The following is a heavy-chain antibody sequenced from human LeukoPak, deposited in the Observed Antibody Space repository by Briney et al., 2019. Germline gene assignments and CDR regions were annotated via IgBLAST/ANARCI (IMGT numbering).Heavy chain of an antibody. CDR2: ISYGGTNK. D-gene: IGHD3-10*01. CDR3: ARDRGSDADYYASGTSYN. Sequence: GGSLRLSCTASGFTFNIYAMHWVRQAPGKGLDWVAAISYGGTNKYYADSVKGRFTISRDNSRDTLYLQMNSLRAEDTALYYCARDRGSDADYYASGTSYNWGQGTLVTVSS. V-gene: IGHV3-30*04. CDR1: GFTFNIYA. J-gene: IGHJ4*02.